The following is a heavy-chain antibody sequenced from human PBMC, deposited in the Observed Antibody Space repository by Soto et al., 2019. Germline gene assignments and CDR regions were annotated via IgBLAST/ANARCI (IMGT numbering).Heavy chain of an antibody. CDR3: VGNPQVFGRSTQPHNYYGMDV. J-gene: IGHJ6*02. V-gene: IGHV4-39*01. CDR1: GGSISSSSYY. CDR2: IYYSGST. Sequence: SETLSLTCTVSGGSISSSSYYWGWIRQPPGKGLEWIGSIYYSGSTYYNPSLKSRVTISVDTSKNQFSLKLSSVTAADTAVYYCVGNPQVFGRSTQPHNYYGMDVWGQGTTVTVSS. D-gene: IGHD3-10*02.